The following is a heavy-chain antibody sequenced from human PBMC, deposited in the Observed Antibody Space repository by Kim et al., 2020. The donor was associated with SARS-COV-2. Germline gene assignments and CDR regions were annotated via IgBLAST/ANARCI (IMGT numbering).Heavy chain of an antibody. D-gene: IGHD3-22*01. V-gene: IGHV5-51*01. CDR1: GYSFTSYW. CDR2: IYPGDSDT. Sequence: GESLKISCKGSGYSFTSYWIGWVRQMPGKGLEWMGIIYPGDSDTRYSPSFQGQVTISADKSISTAYLQWSSLKASDTAMYYCARVVVGSSSGYYLDYWGQGTLVTVSS. J-gene: IGHJ4*02. CDR3: ARVVVGSSSGYYLDY.